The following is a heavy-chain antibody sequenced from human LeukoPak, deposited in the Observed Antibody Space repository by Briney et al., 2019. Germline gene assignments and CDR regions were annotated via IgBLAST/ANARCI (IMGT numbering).Heavy chain of an antibody. Sequence: PSETLSLTCAVYGGSFSGYYWSWVRQPPGKGLEWIGEINHSGSTNYNPSLKSRVTISVDTSKNQFSLKLSSVTAADTAVYYCARKSKSNSSANYWYFDLWGRGTLVTVSS. D-gene: IGHD6-6*01. V-gene: IGHV4-34*01. CDR1: GGSFSGYY. CDR3: ARKSKSNSSANYWYFDL. CDR2: INHSGST. J-gene: IGHJ2*01.